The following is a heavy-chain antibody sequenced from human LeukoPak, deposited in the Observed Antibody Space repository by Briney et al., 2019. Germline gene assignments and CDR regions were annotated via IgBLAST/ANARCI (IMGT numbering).Heavy chain of an antibody. D-gene: IGHD2-21*02. CDR2: INPSGGST. V-gene: IGHV1-46*01. CDR3: AREGGRTYCGGDCSAPGY. Sequence: GASVKVSCKASGYTFTGYYMHWVRQAPGQGLEWMGIINPSGGSTSYAQKFQGRVTMTRDTSTSTVYMELSSLRSEDTAVYYCAREGGRTYCGGDCSAPGYWGQGTLVTVSS. CDR1: GYTFTGYY. J-gene: IGHJ4*02.